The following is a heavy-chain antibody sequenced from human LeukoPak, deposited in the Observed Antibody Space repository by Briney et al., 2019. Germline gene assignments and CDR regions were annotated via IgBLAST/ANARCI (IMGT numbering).Heavy chain of an antibody. V-gene: IGHV3-21*01. CDR3: ARVSSDGTFDY. J-gene: IGHJ4*02. CDR2: ISSSSSYI. Sequence: GGSLRLSCAAAGFTFSSYSRNWVRQAPGKGLEWVSAISSSSSYIYYADSVKGRFTISRDNAKNSLYLQMNSLRAEDTAVYYCARVSSDGTFDYWGQGTLVTVSS. CDR1: GFTFSSYS. D-gene: IGHD1-14*01.